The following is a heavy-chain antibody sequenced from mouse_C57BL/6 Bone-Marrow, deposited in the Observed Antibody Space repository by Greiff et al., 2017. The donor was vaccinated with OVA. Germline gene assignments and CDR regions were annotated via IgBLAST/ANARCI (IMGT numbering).Heavy chain of an antibody. J-gene: IGHJ2*01. D-gene: IGHD6-1*01. CDR3: ARRGHYYFDY. V-gene: IGHV1-72*01. CDR1: GYTFTSYW. CDR2: IDPNSGGT. Sequence: QVQLKQPGAELVKPGASVKLSCKASGYTFTSYWMHWVKQRPGRGLEWIGRIDPNSGGTKYNEKFKSKATLTVDKPSSTAYMQLSSLTSEDSAVYYCARRGHYYFDYWGQGTTLTVSS.